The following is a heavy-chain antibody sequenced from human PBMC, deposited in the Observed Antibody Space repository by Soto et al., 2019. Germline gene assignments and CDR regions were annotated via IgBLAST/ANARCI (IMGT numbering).Heavy chain of an antibody. Sequence: ASVKVSCKASGYTFTSYGVSWVRQAPGQGLEWVGWIHTYNGNTNFAQKFQDRVTLTTDTSTSTAYMELRSLRSDDTAVYYCARDSDYIIAHWGQGTLVTVS. CDR2: IHTYNGNT. V-gene: IGHV1-18*01. CDR1: GYTFTSYG. J-gene: IGHJ4*02. D-gene: IGHD4-17*01. CDR3: ARDSDYIIAH.